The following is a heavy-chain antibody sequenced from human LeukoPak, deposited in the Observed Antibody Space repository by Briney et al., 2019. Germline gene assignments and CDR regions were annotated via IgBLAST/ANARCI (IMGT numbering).Heavy chain of an antibody. Sequence: GASVKVSCKASGYTFTSYAMNWVRQAPGQGLEWMGWINANNGDTNYAQNLQGRVTMTRDTSTSTAYMELRSLRSDDTAVHYCARGPIAAAGDYWGQGTLVTVSS. D-gene: IGHD6-13*01. J-gene: IGHJ4*02. V-gene: IGHV1-18*01. CDR2: INANNGDT. CDR3: ARGPIAAAGDY. CDR1: GYTFTSYA.